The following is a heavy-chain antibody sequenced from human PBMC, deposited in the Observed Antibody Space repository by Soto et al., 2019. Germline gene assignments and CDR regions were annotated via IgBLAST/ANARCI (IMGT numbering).Heavy chain of an antibody. J-gene: IGHJ5*02. D-gene: IGHD6-13*01. CDR2: ISRNGKA. CDR3: ARAAASGYFDP. Sequence: QVQLVQSGAEVKQPGASVKVPCTASGYPFTNYGVSWARQAPGLGLEWMGWISRNGKANYAQKFQGRVTMTTDTSTNTAYMEVRSLRSDDTAMYYCARAAASGYFDPWGQGTLVIVSS. V-gene: IGHV1-18*01. CDR1: GYPFTNYG.